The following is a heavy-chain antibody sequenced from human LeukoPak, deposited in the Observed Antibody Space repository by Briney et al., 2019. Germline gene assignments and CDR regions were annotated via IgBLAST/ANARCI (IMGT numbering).Heavy chain of an antibody. CDR2: IEQDGGEK. V-gene: IGHV3-7*02. CDR3: ARMNYDILTGYYLRAFDV. Sequence: GGSLRLSCAASGFTFSNYWMNWVRQAPGKGLEWVVNIEQDGGEKNYADSVKGRFTISRDNAKNSLYLQMNSLRAEDAAVYYCARMNYDILTGYYLRAFDVWGQGTMVTVSS. J-gene: IGHJ3*01. CDR1: GFTFSNYW. D-gene: IGHD3-9*01.